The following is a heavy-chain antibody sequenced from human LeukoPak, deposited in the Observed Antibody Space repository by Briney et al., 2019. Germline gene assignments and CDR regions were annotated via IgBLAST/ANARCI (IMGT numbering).Heavy chain of an antibody. CDR3: ARVQHSEDAFDI. D-gene: IGHD3-10*01. J-gene: IGHJ3*02. V-gene: IGHV3-7*01. CDR2: IKQDGSEK. CDR1: GFTFSSYW. Sequence: GGSLRLSCAASGFTFSSYWMSWVRQAPGKGLEWVANIKQDGSEKYYVDSVKGRFTISRDNAKTSLYLQMNTLRAEDTAVYYCARVQHSEDAFDIWGQGTMVTVSS.